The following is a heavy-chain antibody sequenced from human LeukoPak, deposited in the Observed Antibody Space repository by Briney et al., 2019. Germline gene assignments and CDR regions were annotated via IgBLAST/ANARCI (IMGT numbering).Heavy chain of an antibody. CDR2: ITGSSTYT. Sequence: PGGSLRLSCTASGFTFSSYSMHWVRQAPGKGLEWVSSITGSSTYTYYADSLKGRFTISRDDSKNSLYLQMNSLRAEDTAVYYCARGMAYYDSGAKGFFFDYWGQGTLVTVSS. CDR3: ARGMAYYDSGAKGFFFDY. V-gene: IGHV3-21*01. D-gene: IGHD3-22*01. CDR1: GFTFSSYS. J-gene: IGHJ4*02.